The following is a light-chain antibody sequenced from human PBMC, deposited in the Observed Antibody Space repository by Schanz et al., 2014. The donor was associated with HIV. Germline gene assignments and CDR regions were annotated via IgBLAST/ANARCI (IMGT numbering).Light chain of an antibody. CDR1: QSVSSNY. V-gene: IGKV3-20*01. Sequence: EIVLTQSPGTLSLSPRERATLSCRASQSVSSNYLALYQQKSGQAPRLLIYGASSRAPGIPDRFTGGGSGTDFTLTISRLEPEDLAVYYCQQYGSSPKTFGQGTKLEI. CDR3: QQYGSSPKT. CDR2: GAS. J-gene: IGKJ2*01.